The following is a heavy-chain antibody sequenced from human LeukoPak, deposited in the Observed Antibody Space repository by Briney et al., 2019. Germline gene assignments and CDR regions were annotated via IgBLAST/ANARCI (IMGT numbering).Heavy chain of an antibody. J-gene: IGHJ4*02. Sequence: SETLSLPCTVSGGSISSCTYYWGWIRRPPGKGLEWIGSIYYSGSTYYNPSLKSRVTVSVDTSKNQFSLKLSSVTAADTAVYYCVRGSTLRHYQYWGQGTLVTVSS. CDR3: VRGSTLRHYQY. V-gene: IGHV4-39*01. CDR2: IYYSGST. CDR1: GGSISSCTYY. D-gene: IGHD3-16*01.